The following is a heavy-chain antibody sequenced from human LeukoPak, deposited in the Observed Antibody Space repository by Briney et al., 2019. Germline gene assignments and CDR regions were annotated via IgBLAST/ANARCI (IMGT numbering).Heavy chain of an antibody. CDR1: GFTFSSYS. CDR3: ARDNAGLVKHLDAFDL. Sequence: GGSLRLSCAASGFTFSSYSMNWVRQAPGKGLEWVASITTTSRISYADSVKGLFTISRDNSKNTVYLQMNSLRAEDTAVYYCARDNAGLVKHLDAFDLWGQGTMVTVAS. J-gene: IGHJ3*01. D-gene: IGHD1-26*01. V-gene: IGHV3-21*01. CDR2: ITTTSRI.